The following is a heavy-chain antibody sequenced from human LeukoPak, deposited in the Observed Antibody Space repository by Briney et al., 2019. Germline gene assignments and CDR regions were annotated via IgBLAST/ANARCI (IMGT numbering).Heavy chain of an antibody. V-gene: IGHV2-5*02. CDR3: AQRPPTITTFAS. CDR1: GLSRSTRGAG. Sequence: SGPTLGNPSQTLTLTCTFSGLSRSTRGAGVGLIRQPPGKTLEWLALIDWDEDSRYSPSLKSRLTITKDTSRNQVVPTMTNTDPVNTATYYCAQRPPTITTFASWGQGTLVTVSS. D-gene: IGHD4-17*01. CDR2: IDWDEDS. J-gene: IGHJ4*02.